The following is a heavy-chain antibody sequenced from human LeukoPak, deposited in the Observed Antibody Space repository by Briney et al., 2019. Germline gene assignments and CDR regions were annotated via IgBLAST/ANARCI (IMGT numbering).Heavy chain of an antibody. Sequence: GGSLRLSCAASGFTFSSYAMSWVRQAPGTGLEWVSAITGSGGSTYYADSVKGRFTISRDNSKNTLYLQMNSLRAEDTAVYYCARDRFDKSIWFGELLYYYYYYGMDVWGQGTTVTVSS. CDR1: GFTFSSYA. V-gene: IGHV3-23*01. J-gene: IGHJ6*02. CDR3: ARDRFDKSIWFGELLYYYYYYGMDV. D-gene: IGHD3-10*01. CDR2: ITGSGGST.